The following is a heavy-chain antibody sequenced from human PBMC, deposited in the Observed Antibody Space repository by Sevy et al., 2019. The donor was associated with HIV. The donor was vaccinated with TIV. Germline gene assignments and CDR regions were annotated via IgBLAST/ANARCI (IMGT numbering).Heavy chain of an antibody. V-gene: IGHV4-39*07. Sequence: SETLSLTCTVSGGSISSFIYYWGWIRQPPGKGLEWIENIYYSGSTYYNPSLKSRVTISVDTSKNKFSLKLSSVTAADTAVYFCARVVSGSGKRLDYWGQGTLVTVSS. CDR3: ARVVSGSGKRLDY. J-gene: IGHJ4*02. CDR1: GGSISSFIYY. CDR2: IYYSGST. D-gene: IGHD3-10*01.